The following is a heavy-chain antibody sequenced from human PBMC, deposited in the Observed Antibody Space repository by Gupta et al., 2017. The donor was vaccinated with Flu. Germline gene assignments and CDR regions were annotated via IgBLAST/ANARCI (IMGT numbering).Heavy chain of an antibody. J-gene: IGHJ6*02. CDR1: GHSFSTYY. CDR2: TTPSGHST. CDR3: ATDPMGGSGPYYGMDV. Sequence: QVQLVQSGPQVKKPGASVKLSCEASGHSFSTYYVHWVRQAPGQGLEWMGVTTPSGHSTDYAEKCQGRVTMIRDTSANIVYMDVSSLRSEDTAIYYCATDPMGGSGPYYGMDVWGQGTTVTVSS. D-gene: IGHD3-16*01. V-gene: IGHV1-46*01.